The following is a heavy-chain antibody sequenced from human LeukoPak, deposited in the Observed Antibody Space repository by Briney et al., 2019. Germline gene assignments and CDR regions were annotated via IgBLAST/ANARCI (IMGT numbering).Heavy chain of an antibody. CDR2: IYYTGST. Sequence: PSETLSLTCTVSGGSISGYYWSWIRQSPGKGLESLGYIYYTGSTNYNPSLKSRVTMSVDTSNNQFSLRLSSVTAADTAVYYCARGSEGLISDYYYMDVWGKGTTVTISS. CDR1: GGSISGYY. J-gene: IGHJ6*03. V-gene: IGHV4-59*01. CDR3: ARGSEGLISDYYYMDV. D-gene: IGHD3-3*01.